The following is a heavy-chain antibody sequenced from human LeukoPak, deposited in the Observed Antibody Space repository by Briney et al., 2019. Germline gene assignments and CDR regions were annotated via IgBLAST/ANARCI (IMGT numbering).Heavy chain of an antibody. V-gene: IGHV4-59*01. D-gene: IGHD3-22*01. CDR1: GGSISSYY. Sequence: SETLSLTCTVSGGSISSYYWSWIRQPPGKGLEWIGYIYYSGSTNYNPSLKSRVTISVDTSKNQFSLKLSSVAAADTAVYYCARAFFSDSSGYYPYYYYYGMDVWGQGTTVTVSS. CDR2: IYYSGST. J-gene: IGHJ6*02. CDR3: ARAFFSDSSGYYPYYYYYGMDV.